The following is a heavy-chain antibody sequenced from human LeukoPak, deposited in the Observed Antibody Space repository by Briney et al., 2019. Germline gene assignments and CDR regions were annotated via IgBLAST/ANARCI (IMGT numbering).Heavy chain of an antibody. CDR2: IRYDGSNK. V-gene: IGHV3-30*02. CDR1: GFTFSSYG. CDR3: ARAGVGADTAMELGY. J-gene: IGHJ4*02. Sequence: GGSLRLSCAASGFTFSSYGMHWVRQAPGKGLEWVAFIRYDGSNKYYADSVKGRFTISRDNAKNSLYLQMNSLRAEDTALYYCARAGVGADTAMELGYWGQGTLVTVSS. D-gene: IGHD5-18*01.